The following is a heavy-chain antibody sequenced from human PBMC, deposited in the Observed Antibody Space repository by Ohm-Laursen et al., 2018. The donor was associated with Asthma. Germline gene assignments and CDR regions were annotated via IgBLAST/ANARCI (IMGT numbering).Heavy chain of an antibody. Sequence: SLRLSCAASGFTFSSYAMSWVRQAPGKGLEWVSAISGSGGSTYYADSVKGRFTISRDNSKNTLYLQMNSLRAEDTAVYYCAKVGPYGSGSYYESLDYWDQGTLVTVSS. V-gene: IGHV3-23*01. J-gene: IGHJ4*02. D-gene: IGHD3-10*01. CDR1: GFTFSSYA. CDR2: ISGSGGST. CDR3: AKVGPYGSGSYYESLDY.